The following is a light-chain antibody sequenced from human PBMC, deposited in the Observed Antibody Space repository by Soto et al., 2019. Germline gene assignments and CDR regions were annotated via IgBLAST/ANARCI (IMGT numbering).Light chain of an antibody. CDR2: APS. Sequence: DIHMTQSPSSLSASVGYRITITCGAGQSISRYLNWYQHKPGKAPKLLXNAPSSLERGVPSRFSGGGSGTDFTLNISSLQHDDFATYYCQQNYRANPWTFGQGTKVDIK. CDR3: QQNYRANPWT. J-gene: IGKJ1*01. CDR1: QSISRY. V-gene: IGKV1-39*01.